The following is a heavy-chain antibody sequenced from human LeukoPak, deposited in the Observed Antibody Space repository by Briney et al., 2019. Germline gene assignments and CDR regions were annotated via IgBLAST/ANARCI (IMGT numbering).Heavy chain of an antibody. CDR3: AQDSSGVVAVAATQSWFDP. CDR1: GFSFSSYG. D-gene: IGHD2-15*01. CDR2: ISYDGDNK. V-gene: IGHV3-30*18. Sequence: GSSLRLSFAASGFSFSSYGAHWVRQAAGEWLGWVAVISYDGDNKYYADCVEGRFTISRDNSKNTLYLQMNSPRAEDTAVYYCAQDSSGVVAVAATQSWFDPWGQGTLVTVSS. J-gene: IGHJ5*02.